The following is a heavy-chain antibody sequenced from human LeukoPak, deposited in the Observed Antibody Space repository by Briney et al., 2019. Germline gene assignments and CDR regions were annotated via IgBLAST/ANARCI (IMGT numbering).Heavy chain of an antibody. J-gene: IGHJ5*02. CDR2: INHSGST. D-gene: IGHD3-16*01. CDR3: ARGLGRGWFDP. CDR1: GGSFSGYY. Sequence: SETLSLTCAVYGGSFSGYYWSWNRQPPGKGLEWIGEINHSGSTNYNPSLKSRVTISVDTSKNQFSLKLSSVTAADTAVYYCARGLGRGWFDPWGQGTLVTVSS. V-gene: IGHV4-34*01.